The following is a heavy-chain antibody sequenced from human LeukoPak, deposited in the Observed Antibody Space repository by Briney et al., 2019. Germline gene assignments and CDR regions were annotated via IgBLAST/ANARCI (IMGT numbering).Heavy chain of an antibody. J-gene: IGHJ4*02. CDR3: ARDYGTGDDYGDYE. CDR2: ISVYNGNT. Sequence: ASVKVSCKASGYTFTNYGISWVRRAPGQGLEWMGWISVYNGNTNYAQKLQGRVTMTTDTSTSTAYMELRSLRSDDTAVYYCARDYGTGDDYGDYEWGQGTLVTVSS. V-gene: IGHV1-18*01. CDR1: GYTFTNYG. D-gene: IGHD4-17*01.